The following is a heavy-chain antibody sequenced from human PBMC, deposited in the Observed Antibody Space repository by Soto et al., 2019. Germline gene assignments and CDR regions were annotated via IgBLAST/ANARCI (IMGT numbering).Heavy chain of an antibody. Sequence: VGSLRLSCAASGFTFSSYAMSWVRQAPEKGLEWVSAISGSGGSTYYADSVKGRFTISRDNSKNTLYLQMNSLRAEDTAVYYCAKDVLRFLEWLAFYGMDVWGQGTTVAVSS. D-gene: IGHD3-3*01. V-gene: IGHV3-23*01. CDR2: ISGSGGST. J-gene: IGHJ6*02. CDR3: AKDVLRFLEWLAFYGMDV. CDR1: GFTFSSYA.